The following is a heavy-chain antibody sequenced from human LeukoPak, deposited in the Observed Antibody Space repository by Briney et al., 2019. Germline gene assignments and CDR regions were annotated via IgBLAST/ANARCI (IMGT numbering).Heavy chain of an antibody. CDR1: GGSFSGYY. D-gene: IGHD4-17*01. V-gene: IGHV4-34*01. CDR2: INHSGST. CDR3: ARARRTMTTVTTFSRLSRWFDP. J-gene: IGHJ5*02. Sequence: PSETLSLTRAVYGGSFSGYYWSWIRQPPGKGVEWIGEINHSGSTNYNPSLKSRVTISVDTSKNQFSLKLSSVTAADTAVYYCARARRTMTTVTTFSRLSRWFDPWGQGTLVTVSS.